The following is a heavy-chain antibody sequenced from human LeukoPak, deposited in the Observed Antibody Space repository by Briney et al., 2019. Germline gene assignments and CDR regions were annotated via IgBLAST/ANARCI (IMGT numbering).Heavy chain of an antibody. D-gene: IGHD6-13*01. CDR3: AREGRSSWYRGIDY. Sequence: SETLSLTCTVSGGSISSSSYYWGWLRQPPGKGLEWIGSIYYSGSTYYNPSLKSRVTISVDTSKNQFSLKLSSVTAADTAVYYCAREGRSSWYRGIDYWGQGTLVTVSS. V-gene: IGHV4-39*02. J-gene: IGHJ4*02. CDR2: IYYSGST. CDR1: GGSISSSSYY.